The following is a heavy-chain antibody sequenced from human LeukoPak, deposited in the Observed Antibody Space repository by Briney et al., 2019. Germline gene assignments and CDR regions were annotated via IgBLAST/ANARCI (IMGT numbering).Heavy chain of an antibody. CDR1: GFTVSNNY. J-gene: IGHJ3*02. V-gene: IGHV3-53*04. CDR2: IYSGGST. CDR3: ARSVWLGPSHAFDI. D-gene: IGHD3-10*01. Sequence: PGGSLRLSCAASGFTVSNNYMSWVRQAPGKGLEWVSVIYSGGSTYYADSVKGRFTISRHNSKNTLYLQMNSLRAEDTAVYYCARSVWLGPSHAFDIWGQGTMVTVSS.